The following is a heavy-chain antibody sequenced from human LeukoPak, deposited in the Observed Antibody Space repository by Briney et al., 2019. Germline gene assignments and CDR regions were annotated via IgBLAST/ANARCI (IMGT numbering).Heavy chain of an antibody. CDR2: IWYDGSHK. CDR1: GFTFSSYG. Sequence: GRSLRVSCAASGFTFSSYGMHWVRQAPGKGVEWVAGIWYDGSHKYYEDSVKGRFTISRDNSNNTLYLQMSSLRAEDTAVFYCARAPTIFGVVANYFDIWGQGTLVTVSS. D-gene: IGHD3-3*01. CDR3: ARAPTIFGVVANYFDI. J-gene: IGHJ4*02. V-gene: IGHV3-33*01.